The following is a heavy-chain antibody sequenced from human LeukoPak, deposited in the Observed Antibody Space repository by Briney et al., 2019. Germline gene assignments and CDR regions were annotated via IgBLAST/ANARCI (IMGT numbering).Heavy chain of an antibody. Sequence: SSETLSLTCTVSGDFITANYWSWIWQPPGKGLEWIGYVYYSGGTEYNPSLRSRVTISLEMSKHQFSLNLTSVTAADTAVYYCASNTGTVFDYWGQGALVAVSS. CDR3: ASNTGTVFDY. CDR2: VYYSGGT. CDR1: GDFITANY. J-gene: IGHJ4*02. D-gene: IGHD1-7*01. V-gene: IGHV4-59*01.